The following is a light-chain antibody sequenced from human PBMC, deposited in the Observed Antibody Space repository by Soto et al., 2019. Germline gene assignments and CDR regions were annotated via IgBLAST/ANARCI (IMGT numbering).Light chain of an antibody. J-gene: IGKJ5*01. Sequence: EIVMTQSPATLSVSPGERATLSCRASQSVSSNLAWYQQKPGQAPRLLIYGASTRETGIRAMFSGSGSGTEFTLTISSLQSEDFAVYYCQQYNNCPITFGQGTRLEIK. V-gene: IGKV3-15*01. CDR1: QSVSSN. CDR2: GAS. CDR3: QQYNNCPIT.